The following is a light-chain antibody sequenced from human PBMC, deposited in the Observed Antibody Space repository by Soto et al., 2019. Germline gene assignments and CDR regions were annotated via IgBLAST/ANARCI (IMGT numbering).Light chain of an antibody. J-gene: IGKJ5*01. CDR2: AAS. CDR3: QQFNIYPT. V-gene: IGKV1-13*02. CDR1: QGISSA. Sequence: AIQLTQSPSSLSASVGDRVTITCRASQGISSALAWYQQKPGNAPKLLIYAASILESGFPPRFSGSGSGTDFTLTITSLQPEDFATYYCQQFNIYPTFGQGTRLEI.